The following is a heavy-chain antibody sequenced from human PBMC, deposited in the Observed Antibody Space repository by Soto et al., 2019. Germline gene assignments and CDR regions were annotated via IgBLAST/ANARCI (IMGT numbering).Heavy chain of an antibody. CDR1: GFTFSSYA. V-gene: IGHV3-23*01. D-gene: IGHD2-2*01. J-gene: IGHJ4*02. Sequence: GGSLRLSXAASGFTFSSYAMSWVRQAPGKGLEWVSAISGSGDSTYYADSVKGRFTISRDNSKNTLYLQMNSLRGDDTALYYCAKDQGYCSSTSCYYDYWGQGTLVTVSS. CDR3: AKDQGYCSSTSCYYDY. CDR2: ISGSGDST.